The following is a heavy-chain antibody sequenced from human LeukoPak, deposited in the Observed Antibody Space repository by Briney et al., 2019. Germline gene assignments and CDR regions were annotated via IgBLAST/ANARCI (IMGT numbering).Heavy chain of an antibody. J-gene: IGHJ6*02. CDR2: IYYSGST. Sequence: SETLSLTCTVSGGSISSSSYYWGWIRQPPGKGLEWIGSIYYSGSTYYNPSLKSRVTISVDTSKNQFSLKLSSVTAADTAVYYCARRTEYYYDSSGYFRYYYYGMDVWGQETTVTVSS. CDR3: ARRTEYYYDSSGYFRYYYYGMDV. V-gene: IGHV4-39*01. D-gene: IGHD3-22*01. CDR1: GGSISSSSYY.